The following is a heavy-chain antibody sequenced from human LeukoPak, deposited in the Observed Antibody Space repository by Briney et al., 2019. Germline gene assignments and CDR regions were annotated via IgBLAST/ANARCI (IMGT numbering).Heavy chain of an antibody. CDR2: INPSGGST. CDR3: AILGYCSSTSCYLLSDV. J-gene: IGHJ6*04. D-gene: IGHD2-2*01. Sequence: ASVKVSCKASGYTFTSYYMHWVRQAPGQGLEWMGIINPSGGSTSYAQKFQGRVTMTRDMSTSTVYMELSSLRSEDTAVYYCAILGYCSSTSCYLLSDVWGKGTTVTVSS. CDR1: GYTFTSYY. V-gene: IGHV1-46*01.